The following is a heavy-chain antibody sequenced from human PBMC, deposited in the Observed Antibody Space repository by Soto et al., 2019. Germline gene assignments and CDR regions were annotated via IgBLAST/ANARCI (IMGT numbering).Heavy chain of an antibody. CDR2: ISYDGSNK. CDR3: ARDIAAAGTSYYYYGMDV. V-gene: IGHV3-30*03. Sequence: GGSLRLSCAASGFTFSSYWMSWVRQAPGKGLEWVAVISYDGSNKYYADSVKGRFTISRDNSKNTLYLQMNSLRAEDTAVYYCARDIAAAGTSYYYYGMDVWGQGTTVTVSS. J-gene: IGHJ6*02. CDR1: GFTFSSYW. D-gene: IGHD6-13*01.